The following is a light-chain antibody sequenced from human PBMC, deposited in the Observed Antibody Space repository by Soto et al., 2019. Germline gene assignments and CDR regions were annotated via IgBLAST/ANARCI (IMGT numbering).Light chain of an antibody. J-gene: IGLJ1*01. Sequence: QSVLTQPASVSGSPGQSITISCTGTSSDTAGFNYVSWYQQHPGKAPKLMIFDVSNRPSGVSTRFSGSQSGNTASLTISGLQADDEAIYYCSSYTASNTPLYVFGNGPQVTVL. CDR2: DVS. V-gene: IGLV2-14*01. CDR3: SSYTASNTPLYV. CDR1: SSDTAGFNY.